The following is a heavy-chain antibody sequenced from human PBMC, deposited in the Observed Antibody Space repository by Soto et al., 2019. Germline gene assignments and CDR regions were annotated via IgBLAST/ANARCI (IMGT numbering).Heavy chain of an antibody. CDR1: VFTFTSYS. J-gene: IGHJ4*02. V-gene: IGHV3-23*01. D-gene: IGHD5-12*01. CDR2: VNPGGYST. CDR3: AKDLRAGSGYDFDY. Sequence: EVQLLQSGGGLVQPGGSLRLSCAVSVFTFTSYSVTWVRQTPGKGLEWVAAVNPGGYSTYYADSVKGRFTISRDNSNKTLYLQMNSLRAEDTAVYYCAKDLRAGSGYDFDYRDQGTLVTVSS.